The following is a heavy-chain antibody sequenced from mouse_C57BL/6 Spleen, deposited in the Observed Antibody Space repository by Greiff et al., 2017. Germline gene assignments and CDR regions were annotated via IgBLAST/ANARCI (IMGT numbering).Heavy chain of an antibody. CDR1: GYTFTSYW. Sequence: QVQLQQSGAELVRPGTSVKLSCKASGYTFTSYWMHWVKQRPGQGLEWIGVIDPSDSYTNYNQKFKGKATLTVDTSSSTAYMQLSSLTSEDSAVYYCARDYYGSSTLFAYWGQGTLVTVSA. D-gene: IGHD1-1*01. CDR2: IDPSDSYT. V-gene: IGHV1-59*01. J-gene: IGHJ3*01. CDR3: ARDYYGSSTLFAY.